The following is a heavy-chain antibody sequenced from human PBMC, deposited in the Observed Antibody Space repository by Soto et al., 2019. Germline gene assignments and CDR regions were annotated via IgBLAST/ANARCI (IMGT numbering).Heavy chain of an antibody. J-gene: IGHJ6*02. V-gene: IGHV4-61*01. Sequence: SETLSLTCTVSGGSVSSGSYYWSWIRQPPGKGLEWIGYIYYSGSTNYNPSLKSRVTISVDTSKNQFSLKVSSVTAADTAVYYCARECNYNYYYGMDVWSQGTTVTVSS. CDR3: ARECNYNYYYGMDV. CDR2: IYYSGST. CDR1: GGSVSSGSYY. D-gene: IGHD4-4*01.